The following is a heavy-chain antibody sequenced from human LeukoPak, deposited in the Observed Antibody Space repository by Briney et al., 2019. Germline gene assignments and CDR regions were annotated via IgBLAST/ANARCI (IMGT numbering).Heavy chain of an antibody. V-gene: IGHV3-48*01. CDR3: ARDSSYSSSWYDFDY. CDR2: ISSSSSTI. D-gene: IGHD6-13*01. CDR1: GFTFSSYS. Sequence: GGSLRLSCAASGFTFSSYSMNWVRQAPGKGLGWVSYISSSSSTIYYADSVKGRFTISRDNAKNSLYLQMNSLRAEDTAVYYCARDSSYSSSWYDFDYWGQGTLVTVSS. J-gene: IGHJ4*02.